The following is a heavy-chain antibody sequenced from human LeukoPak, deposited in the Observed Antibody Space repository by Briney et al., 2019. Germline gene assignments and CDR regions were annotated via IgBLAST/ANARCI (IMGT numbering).Heavy chain of an antibody. V-gene: IGHV3-30*18. Sequence: PGGPLRLSCAASGFTFSSYGMHWVRQAPGKGLEWVALITYDGYYKYYADSVKGRFTISRDNSKNMYLQMNSLRAEDTAVYYCAKDLISMVRGSPMDVWGQGTTVTVSS. D-gene: IGHD3-10*01. CDR2: ITYDGYYK. CDR1: GFTFSSYG. J-gene: IGHJ6*02. CDR3: AKDLISMVRGSPMDV.